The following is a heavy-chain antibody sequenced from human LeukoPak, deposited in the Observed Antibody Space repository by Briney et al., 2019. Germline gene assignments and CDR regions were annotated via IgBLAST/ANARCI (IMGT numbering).Heavy chain of an antibody. CDR2: ISWNSGSI. CDR1: GFTFDDYA. CDR3: AKGSRSGSYPDY. Sequence: GGSLRLSCAASGFTFDDYAMHWVRQAPGKGLEWVSGISWNSGSIGYADSVKGRFTISRDNAKNSLYLQMNSLRAEDMALYYCAKGSRSGSYPDYWGQGTLVTVSS. V-gene: IGHV3-9*03. J-gene: IGHJ4*02. D-gene: IGHD3-10*01.